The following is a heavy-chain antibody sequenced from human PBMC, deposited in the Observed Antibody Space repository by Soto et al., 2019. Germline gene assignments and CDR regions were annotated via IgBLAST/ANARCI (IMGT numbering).Heavy chain of an antibody. CDR2: IYYSGST. CDR1: GGSISSGGYY. V-gene: IGHV4-31*03. CDR3: ARDSPAGGGFWSGYGFDY. D-gene: IGHD3-3*01. J-gene: IGHJ4*02. Sequence: PSETLSLTCTVSGGSISSGGYYWSWIRQHPGKGLEWIGYIYYSGSTYYNPSLKSRVTISVDTSKNQFSLKLSSVTAADTAVYYCARDSPAGGGFWSGYGFDYWGQGTLVTVSS.